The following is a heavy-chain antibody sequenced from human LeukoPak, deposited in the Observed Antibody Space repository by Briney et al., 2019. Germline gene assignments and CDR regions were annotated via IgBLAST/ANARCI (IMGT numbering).Heavy chain of an antibody. CDR3: AKGLLYAGDQPFDY. J-gene: IGHJ4*02. CDR1: GDSVSSNSAA. V-gene: IGHV6-1*01. D-gene: IGHD7-27*01. Sequence: SQTLSLTCAISGDSVSSNSAAWNWIRQSPSRGLEWLGRTYYRSKWYNDYAVSVKSRITINPDTSKNQFSLKLSSVTAADTAVYYCAKGLLYAGDQPFDYWGQGTLVTVSS. CDR2: TYYRSKWYN.